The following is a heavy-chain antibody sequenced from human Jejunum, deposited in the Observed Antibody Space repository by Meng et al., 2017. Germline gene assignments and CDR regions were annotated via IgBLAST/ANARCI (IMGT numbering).Heavy chain of an antibody. V-gene: IGHV4-30-4*01. J-gene: IGHJ4*02. Sequence: QVQLQASGPGLVKPSQTLSLACTVSGDSVTSGSYHWSWIRQPPGKGLEWIGYIHHSGITYYNPSLRSRLLISIDTSKRQLSLTLNSVTAADTALYYCATIQSSPHFFNYWGQGTLVTVSS. D-gene: IGHD6-6*01. CDR2: IHHSGIT. CDR3: ATIQSSPHFFNY. CDR1: GDSVTSGSYH.